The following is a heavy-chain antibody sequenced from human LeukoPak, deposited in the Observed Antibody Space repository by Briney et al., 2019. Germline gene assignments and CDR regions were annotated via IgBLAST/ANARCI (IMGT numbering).Heavy chain of an antibody. V-gene: IGHV1-2*02. Sequence: ASVKVSCKASGYTFTGYYMHWVRQAPGQGLEWMGWINPNSGGTNYAQKFQGRVTMTEDTSTDTAYMELSSLRSEDTAVYYCATGINLRPDYVWGSCRYGMDYWGQGTLVTVSS. CDR1: GYTFTGYY. CDR2: INPNSGGT. J-gene: IGHJ4*02. D-gene: IGHD3-16*02. CDR3: ATGINLRPDYVWGSCRYGMDY.